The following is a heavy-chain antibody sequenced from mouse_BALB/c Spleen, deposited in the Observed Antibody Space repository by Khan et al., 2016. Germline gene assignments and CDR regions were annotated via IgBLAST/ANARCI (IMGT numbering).Heavy chain of an antibody. J-gene: IGHJ3*01. Sequence: QVQLKQSGPGLVAPSQSLSITCTVSGFSLTGFSVNWVRQPPGKGLEWLGVIWGDGSTDYNSALTSRLSFRKDDSKSQVFLKMNSLQADDTARYFCASYDDYDGGFAYWGQGTLVTVSA. V-gene: IGHV2-6-7*01. D-gene: IGHD2-4*01. CDR3: ASYDDYDGGFAY. CDR2: IWGDGST. CDR1: GFSLTGFS.